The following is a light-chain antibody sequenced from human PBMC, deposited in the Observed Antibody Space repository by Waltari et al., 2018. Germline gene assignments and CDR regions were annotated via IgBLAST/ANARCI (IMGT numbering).Light chain of an antibody. CDR2: QDN. Sequence: SFELTQTPSVSVPPGQTASITCSGEKLPGKYVMWYQHKAGQSPVLVIYQDNMRPSGIPERFSGFHSGNTVTLTISGTQSLDEADYYCAAWDNSTFVVFGGGTKVTVL. CDR1: KLPGKY. V-gene: IGLV3-1*01. J-gene: IGLJ2*01. CDR3: AAWDNSTFVV.